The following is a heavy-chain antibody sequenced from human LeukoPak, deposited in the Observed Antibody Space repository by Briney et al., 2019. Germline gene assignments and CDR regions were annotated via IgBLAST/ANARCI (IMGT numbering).Heavy chain of an antibody. CDR1: GFTFSSYS. CDR2: ISSSSSYI. Sequence: PGGSLRLSCAASGFTFSSYSMNWVRQAPGKGLEWVSFISSSSSYIYYADSVKGRFTISRDNAKNSLYLQMNSLRDEDTAVYYCARDLSSSSWPSYYYYGMDVWGQGTTVTVSS. J-gene: IGHJ6*02. D-gene: IGHD6-13*01. V-gene: IGHV3-21*01. CDR3: ARDLSSSSWPSYYYYGMDV.